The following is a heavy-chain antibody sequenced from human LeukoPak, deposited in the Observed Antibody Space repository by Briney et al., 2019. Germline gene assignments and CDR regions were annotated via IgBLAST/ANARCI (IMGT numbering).Heavy chain of an antibody. CDR1: GGSFSGYY. J-gene: IGHJ5*02. V-gene: IGHV4-34*01. CDR2: INHSGST. Sequence: QPSETLSLTCGVYGGSFSGYYWSWIRQPPGKGLEWIGEINHSGSTNYNPSLKSRVTISVDTSKNQFSLKLSSVTAADTAVYYCARVESGFDPWGQGILVTVSS. CDR3: ARVESGFDP.